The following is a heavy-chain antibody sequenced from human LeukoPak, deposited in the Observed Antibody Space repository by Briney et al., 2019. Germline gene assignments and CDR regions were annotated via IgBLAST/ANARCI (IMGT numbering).Heavy chain of an antibody. Sequence: HPGESLTLSGAASGFTLSSYVKSWVRQAREKGRVWVSAISGCGSSTYHAHPVKGQFTISRDNSKNTLYLQVNSLRAEDTAVYYCAKIAGSGWYLVEDFDIWGQGTMVTVSS. J-gene: IGHJ3*02. CDR3: AKIAGSGWYLVEDFDI. CDR1: GFTLSSYV. V-gene: IGHV3-23*01. CDR2: ISGCGSST. D-gene: IGHD6-19*01.